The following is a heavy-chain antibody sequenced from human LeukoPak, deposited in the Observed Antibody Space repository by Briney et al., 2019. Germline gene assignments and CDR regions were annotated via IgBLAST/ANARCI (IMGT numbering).Heavy chain of an antibody. CDR1: GFTFTGYY. CDR3: ARTPLVLLWFGELTY. D-gene: IGHD3-10*01. CDR2: IIPIFGTA. J-gene: IGHJ4*02. Sequence: SVKVSCKASGFTFTGYYLHWVRQAPGQGLEWMGGIIPIFGTANYAQKFQGRVTITADESTSTAYMELSSLRSEDTAVYYCARTPLVLLWFGELTYWGQGTLVTVSS. V-gene: IGHV1-69*13.